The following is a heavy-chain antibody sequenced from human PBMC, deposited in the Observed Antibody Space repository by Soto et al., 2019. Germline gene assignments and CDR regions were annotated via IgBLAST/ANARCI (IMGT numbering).Heavy chain of an antibody. V-gene: IGHV1-69*13. CDR2: IIPIFGTA. CDR1: GGTFSSYA. J-gene: IGHJ6*02. D-gene: IGHD3-10*01. CDR3: ARDGYGSGSYYKAPQIYGMDV. Sequence: SVKVSCKASGGTFSSYAISWVRQAPGQGLEWMGGIIPIFGTANYAQKFQGRVTTTADESTSTAYMELSSLRSEDTAVYYCARDGYGSGSYYKAPQIYGMDVWGQGTTVTVSS.